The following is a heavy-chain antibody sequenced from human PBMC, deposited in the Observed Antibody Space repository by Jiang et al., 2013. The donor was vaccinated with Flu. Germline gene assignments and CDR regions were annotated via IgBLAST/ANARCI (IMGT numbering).Heavy chain of an antibody. CDR2: INPSGGST. V-gene: IGHV1-46*01. D-gene: IGHD2-8*01. Sequence: EVKKPGASVKVSCKASGYTFTSYYMHWVRQAPGQGLEWMGIINPSGGSTSYAQKFQGRVTMTRDTSMNTAYMELTSLRSEDTAVYYCARNGGYPGYFDFWGRGTLVTVSS. J-gene: IGHJ4*02. CDR3: ARNGGYPGYFDF. CDR1: GYTFTSYY.